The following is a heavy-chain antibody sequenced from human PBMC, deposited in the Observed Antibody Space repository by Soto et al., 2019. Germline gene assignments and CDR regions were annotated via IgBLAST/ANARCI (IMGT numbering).Heavy chain of an antibody. V-gene: IGHV3-64D*06. Sequence: GGSLRLSCSASGFTFSSYAMHWVRQAPGKGLEYASGISHNGGTTYYVDSVKGRFIISRDNSKNTLYLQMTSLKTEDKAVYYCVKDPGAVTGDEYFQHWGLGTLVTVSS. CDR3: VKDPGAVTGDEYFQH. CDR1: GFTFSSYA. J-gene: IGHJ1*01. CDR2: ISHNGGTT. D-gene: IGHD6-19*01.